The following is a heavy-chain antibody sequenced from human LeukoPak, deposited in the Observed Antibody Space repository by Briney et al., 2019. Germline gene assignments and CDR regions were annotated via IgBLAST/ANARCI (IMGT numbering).Heavy chain of an antibody. CDR1: GYILISYG. V-gene: IGHV1-18*01. CDR3: ARGSHVERDDY. Sequence: ASVKVSCKASGYILISYGISWVRQVPGQGLEWMGWISGNDGNTDYAQKFQDRVTMTIDTSTSTAYMELRSLRSDDTAVYYCARGSHVERDDYWGQGTLVTVSS. D-gene: IGHD1-1*01. J-gene: IGHJ4*02. CDR2: ISGNDGNT.